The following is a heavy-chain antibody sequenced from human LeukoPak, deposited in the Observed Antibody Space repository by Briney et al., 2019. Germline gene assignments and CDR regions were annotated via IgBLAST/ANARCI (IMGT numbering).Heavy chain of an antibody. D-gene: IGHD3-22*01. CDR3: ARALLDSSGYYGSGFDY. V-gene: IGHV3-30-3*01. CDR2: ISYDGSNK. Sequence: GGSLRLSCAASGFTFSSYAMHWVRQAQGKGLEWVAVISYDGSNKYYADSVKGRFTISRDNSKNTLYLQMNSLRAEDTAVYYCARALLDSSGYYGSGFDYWGQGTLVTVSS. CDR1: GFTFSSYA. J-gene: IGHJ4*02.